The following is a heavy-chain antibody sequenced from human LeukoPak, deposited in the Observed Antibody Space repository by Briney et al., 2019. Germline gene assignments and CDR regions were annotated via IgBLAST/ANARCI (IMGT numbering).Heavy chain of an antibody. J-gene: IGHJ6*02. Sequence: SQTLSLTFAISGDSVSIISVAWNWIRQSPTRGLEWLGSTYYRSKWYNEYAGSVKGRININPDPSKNQFSLQLNSVTPEDTAVYYCALARSEYHYGMDVWGQGATVTVSS. V-gene: IGHV6-1*01. CDR3: ALARSEYHYGMDV. CDR2: TYYRSKWYN. CDR1: GDSVSIISVA.